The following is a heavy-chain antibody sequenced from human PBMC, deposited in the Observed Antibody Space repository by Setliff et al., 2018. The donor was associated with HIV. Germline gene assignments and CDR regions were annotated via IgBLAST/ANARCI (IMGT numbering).Heavy chain of an antibody. Sequence: SETLSLTCTVYGGSFSNYYTNWIRQPPGKGLGWIGELSPSGTTRSNPSLQSRVAISLDTSNNQFSLKLTSVTAADTAMYYCASFFVTTVTNQDYWGQGTPVTVSS. CDR1: GGSFSNYY. J-gene: IGHJ4*02. D-gene: IGHD4-17*01. CDR2: LSPSGTT. V-gene: IGHV4-34*01. CDR3: ASFFVTTVTNQDY.